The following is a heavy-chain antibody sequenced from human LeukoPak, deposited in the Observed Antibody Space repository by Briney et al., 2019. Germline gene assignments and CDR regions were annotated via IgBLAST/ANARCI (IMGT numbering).Heavy chain of an antibody. CDR3: AKWGDYDILTGYYVPDY. V-gene: IGHV3-23*01. Sequence: PGTSLGLSCVASGFTFTNYAMSWVRQAPGKGLEWVSAITGSDGSSYYADSVKGRFTISRDNSKNTLYLQVNGLRAEDTAVYYCAKWGDYDILTGYYVPDYWGQGTLVTVSS. D-gene: IGHD3-9*01. J-gene: IGHJ4*02. CDR1: GFTFTNYA. CDR2: ITGSDGSS.